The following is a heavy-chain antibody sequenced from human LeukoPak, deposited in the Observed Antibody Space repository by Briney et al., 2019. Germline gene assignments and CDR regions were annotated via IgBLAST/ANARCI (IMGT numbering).Heavy chain of an antibody. V-gene: IGHV3-30*04. CDR1: GFTFSSYA. D-gene: IGHD6-19*01. CDR2: ISYDGSNK. J-gene: IGHJ4*02. Sequence: GGSLRLSCAASGFTFSSYAMHWVRQAPGKGLEWVAVISYDGSNKYYADSVKGRFTISRDNSKNTLYLQMNSLRAEDTAVYYCAKDSSLYSSGWSTFDYWGQGTLVTVSS. CDR3: AKDSSLYSSGWSTFDY.